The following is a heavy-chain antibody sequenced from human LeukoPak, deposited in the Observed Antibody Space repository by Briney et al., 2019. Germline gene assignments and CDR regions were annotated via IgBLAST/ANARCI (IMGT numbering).Heavy chain of an antibody. CDR2: INSGGTNI. CDR1: GFSFSSYI. Sequence: PGGSLRLSCAASGFSFSSYIMNWVRQAPGKGLEWVSYINSGGTNILYAESVKGRFTISRDNAKQTLYLEMNSLTVEDTATYYCATSRVFDYWGHGTLVTVSS. J-gene: IGHJ4*01. CDR3: ATSRVFDY. V-gene: IGHV3-48*04.